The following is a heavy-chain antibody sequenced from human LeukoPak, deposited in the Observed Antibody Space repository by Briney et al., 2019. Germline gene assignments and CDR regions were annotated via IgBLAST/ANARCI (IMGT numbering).Heavy chain of an antibody. CDR3: ARANNYYESSGYFDY. Sequence: ASVKVSCKASGYTFTSYGISWVRQAPGQGLEWMGWISADNANTNYAQRLQGRVSMTTDTSTSTVYMELSSLRSDDTAVYYCARANNYYESSGYFDYWGQGTLVTVSS. CDR1: GYTFTSYG. J-gene: IGHJ4*02. CDR2: ISADNANT. V-gene: IGHV1-18*01. D-gene: IGHD3-22*01.